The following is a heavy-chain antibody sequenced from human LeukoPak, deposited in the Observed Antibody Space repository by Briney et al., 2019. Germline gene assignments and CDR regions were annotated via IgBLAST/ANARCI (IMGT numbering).Heavy chain of an antibody. CDR1: GFKFSSYW. D-gene: IGHD1-14*01. J-gene: IGHJ4*02. Sequence: GGSLRLSCAASGFKFSSYWMHWVRQVPGQGLVWVARINPGGSSITYADSVKGRFTISRDNAKNTLYLQMDSLRAEDTGVYYCARSNQADDYWGQGTLVTVSS. CDR3: ARSNQADDY. V-gene: IGHV3-74*01. CDR2: INPGGSSI.